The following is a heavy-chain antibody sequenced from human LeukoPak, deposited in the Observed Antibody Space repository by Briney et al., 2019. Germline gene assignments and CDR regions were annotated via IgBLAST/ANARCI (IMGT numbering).Heavy chain of an antibody. CDR2: INPNGTVT. J-gene: IGHJ2*01. Sequence: GGSLRLSCAASGFTFNTYWMHWVRQAPGKGLVWVSPINPNGTVTTYADSVKGRFTISRDNAKNTLYLQMNSLKAEDTAVYYCVRDSPSGFFDLWGRGTLVTVSS. CDR3: VRDSPSGFFDL. CDR1: GFTFNTYW. V-gene: IGHV3-74*01. D-gene: IGHD6-19*01.